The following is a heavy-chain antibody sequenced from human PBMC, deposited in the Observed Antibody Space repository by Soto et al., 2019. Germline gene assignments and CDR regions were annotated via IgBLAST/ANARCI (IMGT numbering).Heavy chain of an antibody. J-gene: IGHJ6*02. V-gene: IGHV5-51*01. Sequence: GESLKISCKGSGYSFPNYWIGWVRQMPGKGLEWMGIIYPGDSEIRYSPSFQGQVSISVEKSVSTAYLQWSSLTASDTALYYCARTTYYYGVDVWGQGTTVTVSS. CDR3: ARTTYYYGVDV. CDR2: IYPGDSEI. CDR1: GYSFPNYW.